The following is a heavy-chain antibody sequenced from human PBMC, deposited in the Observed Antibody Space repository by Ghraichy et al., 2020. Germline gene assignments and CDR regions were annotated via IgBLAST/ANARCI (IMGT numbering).Heavy chain of an antibody. D-gene: IGHD2-2*01. CDR2: IYYSGST. V-gene: IGHV4-61*01. CDR1: GGSVRSGSYY. J-gene: IGHJ4*02. Sequence: SETLSLTCTVSGGSVRSGSYYWSWIRQPPGKGLEFLGYIYYSGSTKYNPSLKSRVTISIDTSKNQFSLKLRSVTAADTAVYYCARNRIVVVPAFDYWGQGTLVTVSS. CDR3: ARNRIVVVPAFDY.